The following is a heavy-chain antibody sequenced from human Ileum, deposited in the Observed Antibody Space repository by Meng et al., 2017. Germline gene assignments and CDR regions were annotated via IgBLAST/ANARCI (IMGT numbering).Heavy chain of an antibody. V-gene: IGHV4-30-4*01. CDR2: TYYNGSP. D-gene: IGHD3-10*01. J-gene: IGHJ4*02. CDR1: GGSFSSDNYY. CDR3: ARERRHYYGSGSFDY. Sequence: QVQLQESGPGLVKPSQTLSLTCSVSGGSFSSDNYYWTWICQTPGKGLEWIGLTYYNGSPFYNPSLRSRVTISVDTSKDQFSLKLTSVTAADTAVYYCARERRHYYGSGSFDYWGQGILVTVSS.